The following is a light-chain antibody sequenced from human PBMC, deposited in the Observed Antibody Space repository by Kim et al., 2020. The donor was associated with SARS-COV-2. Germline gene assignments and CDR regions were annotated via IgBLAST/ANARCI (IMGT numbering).Light chain of an antibody. Sequence: SYELTQPPSVSLAPGKTASITCGGNNIGTKSVHWYQQRPGQAPIMVIYYDTDRPSGIPERFSGSNSGNTATLTISRVEAGDEADYYCQVWDNTNDHYVFGGGTQLTVL. CDR1: NIGTKS. J-gene: IGLJ2*01. CDR3: QVWDNTNDHYV. V-gene: IGLV3-21*04. CDR2: YDT.